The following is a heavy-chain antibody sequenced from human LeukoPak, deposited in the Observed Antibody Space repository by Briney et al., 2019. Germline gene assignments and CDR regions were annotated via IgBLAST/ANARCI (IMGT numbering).Heavy chain of an antibody. J-gene: IGHJ4*02. CDR2: VFYSGST. CDR1: GASVSSSSYY. CDR3: ATRRSGSHPYY. V-gene: IGHV4-39*01. Sequence: PSETLSLTCTVSGASVSSSSYYWEWLRQPPGKGLEWVGSVFYSGSTNYNPSLKSRITMSVDTSKNQFSLRLNSVTATDTAVYYCATRRSGSHPYYWGQGTLVTVSS. D-gene: IGHD1-26*01.